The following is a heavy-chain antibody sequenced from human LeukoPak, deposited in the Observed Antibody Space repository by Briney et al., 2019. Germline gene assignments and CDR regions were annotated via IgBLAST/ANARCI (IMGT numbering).Heavy chain of an antibody. V-gene: IGHV1-46*01. J-gene: IGHJ5*02. Sequence: ASVTVSCKASGYTFTSYYMHWVRQAPAQGLEWMGIINPSGGSTSYAQKFRGRVTMTRDMSTSTAYMELSRLRSDDTAVYYCARSIAAAVGNWFDPWGQGTLVTVSS. CDR2: INPSGGST. CDR3: ARSIAAAVGNWFDP. D-gene: IGHD6-13*01. CDR1: GYTFTSYY.